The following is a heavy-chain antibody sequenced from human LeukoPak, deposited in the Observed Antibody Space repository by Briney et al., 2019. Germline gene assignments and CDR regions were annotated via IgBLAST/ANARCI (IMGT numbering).Heavy chain of an antibody. CDR3: ARGGLSAYCGGDCYTFDY. CDR1: GFTFSSYW. V-gene: IGHV3-74*01. Sequence: GGSLRLSCAASGFTFSSYWMHWVRQAPGKGPVWVSRINSDGSSTSYADSVKGRFTISRDNAKNTLYLQMNSLRAEDTAVYYCARGGLSAYCGGDCYTFDYWGQGTLVTVSS. D-gene: IGHD2-21*02. J-gene: IGHJ4*02. CDR2: INSDGSST.